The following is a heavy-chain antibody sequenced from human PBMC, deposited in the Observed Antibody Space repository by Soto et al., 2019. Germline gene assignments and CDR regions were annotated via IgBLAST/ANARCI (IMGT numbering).Heavy chain of an antibody. CDR3: TTTYGSGSYSLYYGMDV. V-gene: IGHV3-15*01. D-gene: IGHD3-10*01. J-gene: IGHJ6*02. Sequence: GGSLRLSCAASGFTFSNAWMSWVRQAPGKGLEWVGRIKSKTDGGTTDYAAPVKGRFTISRDDSKNTLYLQMNSLKTEDTAVYYCTTTYGSGSYSLYYGMDVWSQGTTVTVSS. CDR2: IKSKTDGGTT. CDR1: GFTFSNAW.